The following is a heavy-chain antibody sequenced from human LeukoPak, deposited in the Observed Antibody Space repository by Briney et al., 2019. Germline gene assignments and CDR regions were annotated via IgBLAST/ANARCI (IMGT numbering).Heavy chain of an antibody. Sequence: GGSLRLSCAASGFTFSSYGMHWVRQAPGKGLEWVAVISYDGGNKSYADSVKGRFTISRDNSKNTLYLQKSTLRPEDTAVYYCARSLTGNFDYWGQGTLVTVSS. J-gene: IGHJ4*02. CDR3: ARSLTGNFDY. CDR1: GFTFSSYG. V-gene: IGHV3-30*03. D-gene: IGHD3-9*01. CDR2: ISYDGGNK.